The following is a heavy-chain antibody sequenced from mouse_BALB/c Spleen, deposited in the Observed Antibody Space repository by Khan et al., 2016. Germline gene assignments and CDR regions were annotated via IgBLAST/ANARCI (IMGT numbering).Heavy chain of an antibody. J-gene: IGHJ2*01. CDR3: ARVEYGFDY. CDR1: GFTFSSYG. Sequence: EVQLVESGGGLVQPGGSLKLSCAVSGFTFSSYGMSWVRQTPDKRLELVATIYSNGGSTYYPDSVEGRFTIYSDNAKHTLYLQMSSLKAEDTAMYYCARVEYGFDYGGQGTTLTVSS. V-gene: IGHV5-6-3*01. D-gene: IGHD2-10*02. CDR2: IYSNGGST.